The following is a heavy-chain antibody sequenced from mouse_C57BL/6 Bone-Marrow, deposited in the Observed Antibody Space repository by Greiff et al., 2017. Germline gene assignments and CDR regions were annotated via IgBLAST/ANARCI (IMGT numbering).Heavy chain of an antibody. D-gene: IGHD2-3*01. V-gene: IGHV5-16*01. J-gene: IGHJ1*03. CDR2: INYDGSST. CDR3: ARGGLYDGYSWYFDV. CDR1: GFTFSDYY. Sequence: EVKLVESEGGLVQPGSSMKLSCTASGFTFSDYYMAWVRQVPEKGLEWVANINYDGSSTYYLDSLKSRFIISRDNAKNILYLQMSSLKSEDTATYYCARGGLYDGYSWYFDVWGTGTTVTVSS.